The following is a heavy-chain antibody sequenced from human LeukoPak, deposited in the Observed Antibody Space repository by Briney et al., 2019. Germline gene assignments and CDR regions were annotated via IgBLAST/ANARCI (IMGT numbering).Heavy chain of an antibody. CDR1: GFTFSSYW. CDR2: MKQDGSEK. CDR3: ARELRFYYYYGMDV. V-gene: IGHV3-7*01. D-gene: IGHD3-16*01. Sequence: GGSLRLSCAASGFTFSSYWMSWVRQAPGKGLEWVANMKQDGSEKYYVDSVKGRFTISRDNAKNSLYLQMNSLRAEDTAVYYCARELRFYYYYGMDVWGQGTTVTVSS. J-gene: IGHJ6*02.